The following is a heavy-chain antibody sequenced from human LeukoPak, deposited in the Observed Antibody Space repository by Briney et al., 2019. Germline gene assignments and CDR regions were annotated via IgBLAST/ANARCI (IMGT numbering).Heavy chain of an antibody. CDR1: GFTVSSHE. Sequence: GGSLRLSCAASGFTVSSHEVNWVRQAPGEGLEGVSYISSSGSNIYYADSVKGRFTISRDSAKNSLSLQMSSLRAEDTAVYYCARESSGNYYVGFDYWGQGTLVTVSS. J-gene: IGHJ4*02. D-gene: IGHD1-26*01. CDR2: ISSSGSNI. CDR3: ARESSGNYYVGFDY. V-gene: IGHV3-48*03.